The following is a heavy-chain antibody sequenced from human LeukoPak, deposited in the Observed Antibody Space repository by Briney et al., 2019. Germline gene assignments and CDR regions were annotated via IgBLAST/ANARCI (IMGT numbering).Heavy chain of an antibody. Sequence: SVKVSCKASGGTFSSYAISWVRQAPGQGLEWMGRIIAILGTANYAQRLQGRVTITTDKTTSTACMELSSLRSEDTAVYYCARDAETGEGYFDYWGQGTLVTVSS. CDR1: GGTFSSYA. J-gene: IGHJ4*02. V-gene: IGHV1-69*05. CDR2: IIAILGTA. D-gene: IGHD7-27*01. CDR3: ARDAETGEGYFDY.